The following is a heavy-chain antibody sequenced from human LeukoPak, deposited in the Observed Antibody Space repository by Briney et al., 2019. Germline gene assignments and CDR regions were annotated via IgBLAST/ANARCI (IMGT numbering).Heavy chain of an antibody. CDR3: AKDPYYDSSGYYSSLYYFDY. J-gene: IGHJ4*02. CDR1: GFTFSSYA. V-gene: IGHV3-23*01. CDR2: ISGCCGST. Sequence: GGCLRLSCAASGFTFSSYAMSWVRQAPGKGLEWVSAISGCCGSTYYADSVKGRFTISRDNSKNTLYLQMNSLRAEDTAVYYCAKDPYYDSSGYYSSLYYFDYWGQGTLVTVSS. D-gene: IGHD3-22*01.